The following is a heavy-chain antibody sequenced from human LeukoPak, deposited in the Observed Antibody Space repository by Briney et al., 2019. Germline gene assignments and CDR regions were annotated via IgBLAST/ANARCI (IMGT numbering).Heavy chain of an antibody. J-gene: IGHJ5*02. CDR3: ARDPWSSSRFDWFDP. D-gene: IGHD6-6*01. Sequence: GASVKVSCKASGYTFTGYYMHWVRQAPGQGLEWMGWINPNSGGTNYAQKFQGRVTMTRDTSISTAYMELSRLRSDDTAVYYCARDPWSSSRFDWFDPWGQGTLVTVSS. CDR2: INPNSGGT. V-gene: IGHV1-2*02. CDR1: GYTFTGYY.